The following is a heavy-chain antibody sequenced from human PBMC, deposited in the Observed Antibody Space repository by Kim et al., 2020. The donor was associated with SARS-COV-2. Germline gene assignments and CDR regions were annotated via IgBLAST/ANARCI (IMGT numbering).Heavy chain of an antibody. Sequence: TRYAQKFQNRVTLTKDTSTRTAYMELKSLISDDTAVYFCARDRDYRFDLWGQGTLVPVSS. V-gene: IGHV1-18*01. D-gene: IGHD3-16*02. CDR2: T. J-gene: IGHJ4*02. CDR3: ARDRDYRFDL.